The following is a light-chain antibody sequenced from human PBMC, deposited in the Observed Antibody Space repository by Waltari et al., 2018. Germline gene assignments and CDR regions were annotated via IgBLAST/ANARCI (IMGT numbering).Light chain of an antibody. Sequence: DIVMTQTPLSLSVTPGQPVSISCKSSQSLVHNNGRTYLNWYLQRPGQPPQLLIYEVSNRFSGGPDRFSGSGSGTDFTLRISRVEAEDVGVYYCLQSLQFLTFGGGTKVETK. CDR1: QSLVHNNGRTY. CDR2: EVS. CDR3: LQSLQFLT. V-gene: IGKV2D-29*01. J-gene: IGKJ4*01.